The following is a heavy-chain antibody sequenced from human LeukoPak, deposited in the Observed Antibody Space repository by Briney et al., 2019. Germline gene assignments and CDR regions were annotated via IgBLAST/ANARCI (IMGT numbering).Heavy chain of an antibody. CDR3: ARARGDPAGYYYYGMDV. J-gene: IGHJ6*02. D-gene: IGHD4-17*01. CDR2: IYNSDNI. CDR1: GGSISPYY. Sequence: SETLSLTCTVSGGSISPYYWNWIRQPPGKGLEWIGYIYNSDNINYNPSLKSRVTISVDTSKNQFSLRLSSVTAADTAVYYCARARGDPAGYYYYGMDVWGQGTTVTVSS. V-gene: IGHV4-59*01.